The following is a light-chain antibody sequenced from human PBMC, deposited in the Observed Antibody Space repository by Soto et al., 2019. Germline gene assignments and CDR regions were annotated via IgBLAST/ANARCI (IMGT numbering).Light chain of an antibody. CDR1: RNDVGGYNY. CDR2: DVA. V-gene: IGLV2-14*03. J-gene: IGLJ1*01. Sequence: QSVLTQPASVSGSPGQSIAISCTGARNDVGGYNYVSWYQQHSGKAPKLMIYDVASRPSGVSDRFSGSKSGNTASLTISGLQAEDEADYYCSSYTSSSTLYVFGTGTKVTVL. CDR3: SSYTSSSTLYV.